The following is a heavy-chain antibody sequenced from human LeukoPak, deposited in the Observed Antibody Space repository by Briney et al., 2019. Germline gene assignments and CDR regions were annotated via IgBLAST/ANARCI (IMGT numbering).Heavy chain of an antibody. CDR2: IYSGGST. CDR1: GFTVSSNY. D-gene: IGHD5-24*01. J-gene: IGHJ3*02. CDR3: ARRDPADAFDI. V-gene: IGHV3-53*01. Sequence: GGPLRLSCAASGFTVSSNYMSWVRQAPGKGLEWVSIIYSGGSTFYADSVKGRFTISRDNSKNTLYLQMNSLRAEDTAVYYCARRDPADAFDIWGQGTMVTVSS.